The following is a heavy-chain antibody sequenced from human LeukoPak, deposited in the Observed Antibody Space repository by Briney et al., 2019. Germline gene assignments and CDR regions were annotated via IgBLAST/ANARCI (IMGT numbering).Heavy chain of an antibody. CDR3: ARVPVVTYYYYYMDV. J-gene: IGHJ6*03. CDR1: GGTFSSYA. CDR2: IIPIFGTA. Sequence: ASVKVSCKASGGTFSSYAISWVRQAPGQGLEWMGGIIPIFGTANYAQKFQGRVTITTDESTSTAYMELSSLRSEDTAVYYCARVPVVTYYYYYMDVWGKGTTVTVSS. D-gene: IGHD4-23*01. V-gene: IGHV1-69*05.